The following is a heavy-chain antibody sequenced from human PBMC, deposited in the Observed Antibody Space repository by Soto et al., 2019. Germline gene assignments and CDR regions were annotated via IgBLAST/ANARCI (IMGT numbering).Heavy chain of an antibody. Sequence: SETLSLACTVSGGSISSSSFHWGWIRQPPGKGLEWIGSIYYSGSTYYSPSLKSRVTISVDSSKNQFSLKLDSVTAADTAVYYCARLGGYYQAFAYWGQGTLVTVSS. D-gene: IGHD3-22*01. CDR2: IYYSGST. CDR3: ARLGGYYQAFAY. CDR1: GGSISSSSFH. V-gene: IGHV4-39*07. J-gene: IGHJ4*02.